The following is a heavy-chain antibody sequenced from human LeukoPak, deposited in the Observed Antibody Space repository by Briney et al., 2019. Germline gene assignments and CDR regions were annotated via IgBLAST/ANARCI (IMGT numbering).Heavy chain of an antibody. CDR2: IIPVFGSA. CDR3: AICSPGPVTTPNFYYYYMDV. V-gene: IGHV1-69*06. D-gene: IGHD4-17*01. Sequence: VASVKVSCKASGGIFSSYAISWVRQAPGQGLEWMGGIIPVFGSANNAQRFQGRVTITADRSTSTAYMELSSLSSEDTAVYYCAICSPGPVTTPNFYYYYMDVWGKGTTVTVSS. CDR1: GGIFSSYA. J-gene: IGHJ6*03.